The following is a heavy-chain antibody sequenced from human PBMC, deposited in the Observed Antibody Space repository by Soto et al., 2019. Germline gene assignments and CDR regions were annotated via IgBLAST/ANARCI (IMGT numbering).Heavy chain of an antibody. CDR1: GGSISGYF. Sequence: SETLSLTCTVSGGSISGYFWNWIRQPPGKGLEWIGYMSYTGNTNYNPSLTSRVSISVDTSKNQFSLNLNSVTAADTAVYYCARAATTIVPLDQWGQGPPVTVSS. D-gene: IGHD3-10*01. CDR2: MSYTGNT. V-gene: IGHV4-59*01. J-gene: IGHJ4*02. CDR3: ARAATTIVPLDQ.